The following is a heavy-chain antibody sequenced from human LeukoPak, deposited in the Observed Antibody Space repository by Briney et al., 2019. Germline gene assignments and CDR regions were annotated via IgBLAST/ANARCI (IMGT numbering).Heavy chain of an antibody. J-gene: IGHJ3*02. CDR1: GGSISSGIYY. V-gene: IGHV4-61*02. CDR3: ARDRVVFGGIFDAFDI. Sequence: SQTLSLTCTVSGGSISSGIYYWSWIRRPAGKGLEWIGRIYTSGSTNYNPSLKSRVTISVDTSKNQFSLKLSSVTAADTAVYYCARDRVVFGGIFDAFDIWGQGTTVTVSS. D-gene: IGHD3-16*01. CDR2: IYTSGST.